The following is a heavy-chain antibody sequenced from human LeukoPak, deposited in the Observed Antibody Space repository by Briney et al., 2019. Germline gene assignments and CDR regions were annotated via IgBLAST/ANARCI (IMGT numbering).Heavy chain of an antibody. CDR2: IYPGDSDT. J-gene: IGHJ6*02. CDR3: ARQAPSIAARYYYYGMDV. CDR1: GYSFTSYW. D-gene: IGHD6-6*01. V-gene: IGHV5-51*01. Sequence: GESLKISSKGSGYSFTSYWIGWVRPMPGKGLEWMGIIYPGDSDTRYSPSFQGQVTISADKSISTAYLQWSSLKASDTAMYYCARQAPSIAARYYYYGMDVWGQGTTVTVSS.